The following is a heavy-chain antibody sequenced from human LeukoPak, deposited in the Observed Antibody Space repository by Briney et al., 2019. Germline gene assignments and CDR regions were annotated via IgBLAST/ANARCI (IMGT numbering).Heavy chain of an antibody. CDR2: INTDGSST. CDR3: ANIRPVTAMGYYYGMDV. Sequence: GGSLRLSCAASGFTFSSYWMHWVRQAPGKGLVWVSRINTDGSSTSYADSVKGRFTISRDNAKNSLYLQMNSLRAEDTAVYYCANIRPVTAMGYYYGMDVWGQGTTVTVSS. CDR1: GFTFSSYW. J-gene: IGHJ6*02. V-gene: IGHV3-74*01. D-gene: IGHD5-18*01.